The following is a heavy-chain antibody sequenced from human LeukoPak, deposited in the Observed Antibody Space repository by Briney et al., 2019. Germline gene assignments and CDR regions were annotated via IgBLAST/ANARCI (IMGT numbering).Heavy chain of an antibody. J-gene: IGHJ4*02. CDR3: ARDSNTAMVKAPDY. D-gene: IGHD5-18*01. CDR1: GYTFTSYA. Sequence: ASVKVSCKASGYTFTSYAMNWVRQAPGQGLEWMGWINTNTGNPTYAQGFTGRFVFSLDTSVSTAYLQISSLKAEDTAVYYCARDSNTAMVKAPDYWGQGTLVTVSS. V-gene: IGHV7-4-1*02. CDR2: INTNTGNP.